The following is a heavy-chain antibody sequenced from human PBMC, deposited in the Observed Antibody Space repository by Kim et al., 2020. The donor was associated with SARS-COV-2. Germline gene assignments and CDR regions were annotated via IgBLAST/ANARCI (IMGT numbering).Heavy chain of an antibody. CDR2: IYYSGST. CDR3: ARAGWFGENYGMDV. J-gene: IGHJ6*02. V-gene: IGHV4-59*01. CDR1: GGSISSYY. Sequence: SETLSLTCPVSGGSISSYYWSWIRQPPGKGLEWIGYIYYSGSTNYNPTLKSRVTISVDTSKNQFSLKLSSVTAADTAVYYCARAGWFGENYGMDVWGQGTTVTVSS. D-gene: IGHD3-10*01.